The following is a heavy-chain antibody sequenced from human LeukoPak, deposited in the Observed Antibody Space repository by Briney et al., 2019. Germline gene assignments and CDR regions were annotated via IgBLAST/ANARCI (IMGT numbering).Heavy chain of an antibody. CDR1: GYTFTAYH. J-gene: IGHJ4*02. Sequence: ASVKVSCKTSGYTFTAYHLNWVRQAPGQGLEWMGWINPNTGGTIYAQKFQGRVTMTRDTSISTAYMELSRLRSDDTAVYYCARVTYGGNFGTDYWGQGTLVTVSS. V-gene: IGHV1-2*02. CDR2: INPNTGGT. CDR3: ARVTYGGNFGTDY. D-gene: IGHD4-23*01.